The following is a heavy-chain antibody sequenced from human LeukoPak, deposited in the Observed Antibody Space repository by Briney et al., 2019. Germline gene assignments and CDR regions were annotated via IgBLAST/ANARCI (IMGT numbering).Heavy chain of an antibody. CDR3: ARGAYYYED. Sequence: GGSLRLSCAASEFTFSSYWMNWVRQAPGKGLEWVSYISSSSSTIYYADSVKGRFTISRDNAKNSLYLQMNSLRAEDTAVYYCARGAYYYEDWGQGTLVTVSS. D-gene: IGHD3-22*01. CDR1: EFTFSSYW. V-gene: IGHV3-48*01. CDR2: ISSSSSTI. J-gene: IGHJ4*02.